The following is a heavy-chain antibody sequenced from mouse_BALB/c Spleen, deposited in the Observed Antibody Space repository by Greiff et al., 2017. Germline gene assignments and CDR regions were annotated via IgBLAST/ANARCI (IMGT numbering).Heavy chain of an antibody. D-gene: IGHD2-14*01. Sequence: VKLMESGPGLVAPSQSLSITCTVSGFSLTSYGVHWVRQPPGKGLGWLGVIWAGGSTNDNSALMSRLSISKNNSNSQVFLKMNSLQTDNTATYYCARAYRYDGAWFAYWGQGTLVTVSA. CDR3: ARAYRYDGAWFAY. CDR2: IWAGGST. J-gene: IGHJ3*01. V-gene: IGHV2-9*02. CDR1: GFSLTSYG.